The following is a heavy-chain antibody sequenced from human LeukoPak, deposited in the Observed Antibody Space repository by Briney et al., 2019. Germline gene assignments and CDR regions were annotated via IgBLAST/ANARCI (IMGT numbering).Heavy chain of an antibody. J-gene: IGHJ5*02. Sequence: GASVKVSCKASGYTFTGYYMHWVRQAPGQGLEWMGWINPNSGGTNYAQKFQGRVTMTRDTSISTAYMELSRLRSDDTAVYYCARDPLTVSSGSRDWFDPWGQGTLVTVSS. V-gene: IGHV1-2*02. CDR1: GYTFTGYY. CDR3: ARDPLTVSSGSRDWFDP. D-gene: IGHD3-10*01. CDR2: INPNSGGT.